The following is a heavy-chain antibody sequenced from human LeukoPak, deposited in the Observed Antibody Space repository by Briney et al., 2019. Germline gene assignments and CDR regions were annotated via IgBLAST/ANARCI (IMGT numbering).Heavy chain of an antibody. CDR1: GYSFRNYW. V-gene: IGHV5-51*01. Sequence: GESLKISCEASGYSFRNYWIAWVRQMPGKGPECMGLIYPADSDTRYSPSFQGQVTISADKSISTAYLQWSSLKASDTAMYYCARASGSYFSWFDPWGQGTLVTVSS. J-gene: IGHJ5*02. CDR3: ARASGSYFSWFDP. D-gene: IGHD1-26*01. CDR2: IYPADSDT.